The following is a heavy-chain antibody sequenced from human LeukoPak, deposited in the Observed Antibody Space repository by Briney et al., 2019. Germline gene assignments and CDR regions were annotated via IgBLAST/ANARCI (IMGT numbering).Heavy chain of an antibody. CDR1: GFTFSSYG. D-gene: IGHD6-19*01. Sequence: GGSLRLSCAASGFTFSSYGMHWVRQAPGKGLEWVAFIRYDGSNKYYADSVKGRFTISRDNSKNTLYLQMNSLRAEDTAVYYCARDQSAYSSGWPLDAFDIWGQGTMVTVSS. J-gene: IGHJ3*02. V-gene: IGHV3-30*02. CDR3: ARDQSAYSSGWPLDAFDI. CDR2: IRYDGSNK.